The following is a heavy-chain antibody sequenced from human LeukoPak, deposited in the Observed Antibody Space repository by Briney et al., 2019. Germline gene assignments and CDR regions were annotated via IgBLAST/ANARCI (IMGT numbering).Heavy chain of an antibody. CDR2: IIPIFGTA. J-gene: IGHJ3*02. V-gene: IGHV1-69*06. CDR3: ARVRPYYYGSGSYYTSAFDI. Sequence: ASVKVSCKASGGTFSSYAISWVRQAPGQGLEWMGGIIPIFGTANYAQKFQGRVTITADKSTSTAYMELSSLRSEDTAVYYCARVRPYYYGSGSYYTSAFDIWGQGTMVTVSS. CDR1: GGTFSSYA. D-gene: IGHD3-10*01.